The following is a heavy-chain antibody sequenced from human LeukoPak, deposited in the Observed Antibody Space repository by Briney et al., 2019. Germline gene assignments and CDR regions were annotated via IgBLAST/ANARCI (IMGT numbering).Heavy chain of an antibody. D-gene: IGHD2-21*02. CDR3: ARALRCSAACYPDY. CDR2: IYPGDSDT. J-gene: IGHJ4*02. CDR1: GYSFTNYW. Sequence: GESLQISCKGSGYSFTNYWIGWVRQLPGKGLEWMGIIYPGDSDTRYSPSFQGQVTISADKSISTAYLQWSSLKASDTAMYYCARALRCSAACYPDYWGQGTLVTVSS. V-gene: IGHV5-51*01.